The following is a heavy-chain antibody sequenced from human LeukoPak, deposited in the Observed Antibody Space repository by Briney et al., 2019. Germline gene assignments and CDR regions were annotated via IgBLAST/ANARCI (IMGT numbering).Heavy chain of an antibody. CDR3: ARDRPNYYGSDGHYYRRDGDY. CDR1: GFTFSIYA. Sequence: GGSLRLSCAASGFTFSIYAMSWVRQAPGKGLQWVSSITGRGESTLYVDSVKGRFTITRDNSENTLYLQMHSLRAEDTAVYYCARDRPNYYGSDGHYYRRDGDYWGRGTLVSVSS. J-gene: IGHJ4*02. V-gene: IGHV3-23*01. CDR2: ITGRGEST. D-gene: IGHD3-22*01.